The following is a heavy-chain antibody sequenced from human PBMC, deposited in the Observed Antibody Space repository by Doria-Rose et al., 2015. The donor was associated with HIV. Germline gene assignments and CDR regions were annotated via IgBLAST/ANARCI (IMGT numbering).Heavy chain of an antibody. CDR2: NFSDDER. CDR3: ARIKSSRWYHKYYFDF. D-gene: IGHD6-13*01. CDR1: GVSLSSPGMG. J-gene: IGHJ4*02. Sequence: QITLKESGPVLVKPTETLTLTCTVSGVSLSSPGMGVSWIRQPPGKALEWLAYNFSDDERSYQTSLKSRLTIPRGTSKSQVVLTMTDMDPVDTATYYCARIKSSRWYHKYYFDFWGQGTLVIVSA. V-gene: IGHV2-26*01.